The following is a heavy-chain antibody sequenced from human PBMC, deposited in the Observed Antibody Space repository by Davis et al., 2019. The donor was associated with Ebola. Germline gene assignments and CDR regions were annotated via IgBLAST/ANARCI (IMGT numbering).Heavy chain of an antibody. Sequence: PSETLSLTCTVSGGSISSYYWSWIRQPPGKGLEWIGYIYYSGSTNYNPSLKSRVTISVDTSKNQFSLKLTSVTATDTAVYYCATQEKSSSSLFNWFDPWGQGTLVTVSS. J-gene: IGHJ5*02. CDR2: IYYSGST. CDR3: ATQEKSSSSLFNWFDP. CDR1: GGSISSYY. V-gene: IGHV4-59*01. D-gene: IGHD6-13*01.